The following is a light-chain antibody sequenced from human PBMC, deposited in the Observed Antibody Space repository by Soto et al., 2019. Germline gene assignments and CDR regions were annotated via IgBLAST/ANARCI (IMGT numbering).Light chain of an antibody. V-gene: IGKV1-5*01. Sequence: DIQLTQSPSTLSASVGDRVTITCRASQSVTDWLAWYQQQPGKAPKLLIYDASSLESGVPSRFSGSGSGTEFSLTISSLQPDDFATYYCQQYYHSCTFGQGTKVDIK. J-gene: IGKJ2*02. CDR1: QSVTDW. CDR3: QQYYHSCT. CDR2: DAS.